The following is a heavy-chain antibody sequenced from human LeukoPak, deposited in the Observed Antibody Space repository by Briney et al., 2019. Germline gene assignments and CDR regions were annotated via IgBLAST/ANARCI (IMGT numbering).Heavy chain of an antibody. J-gene: IGHJ4*02. Sequence: GGSLRLSCAASGFTFSSYAMSWVRQAPGKGLEWVSAISNSGGSTYYSDSGKGRFTISRDNSKNTLYLQMNSLSAEDTAVYYCARAPRNWGFDYWGQGTLVTVSS. CDR2: ISNSGGST. V-gene: IGHV3-23*01. CDR1: GFTFSSYA. CDR3: ARAPRNWGFDY. D-gene: IGHD7-27*01.